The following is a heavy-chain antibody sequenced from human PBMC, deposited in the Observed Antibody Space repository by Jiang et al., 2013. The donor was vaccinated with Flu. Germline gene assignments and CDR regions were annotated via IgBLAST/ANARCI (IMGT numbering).Heavy chain of an antibody. D-gene: IGHD5-18*01. CDR3: ARGVVDTAMATFST. V-gene: IGHV1-69*01. J-gene: IGHJ4*02. CDR1: GDTFSSYP. CDR2: IIPIFGTS. Sequence: SGAEVKKPGSSVKVSCKASGDTFSSYPINWVRQAPGQGLEWMGGIIPIFGTSNYAQKFQGRVTISADESADESTSTAYMELSSLRSEDTAVYYCARGVVDTAMATFSTWGQGTLVTVSS.